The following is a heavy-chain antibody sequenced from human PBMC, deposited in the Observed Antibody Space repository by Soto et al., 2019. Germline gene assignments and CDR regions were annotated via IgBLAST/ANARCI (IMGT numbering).Heavy chain of an antibody. CDR1: GGSFSGYY. D-gene: IGHD6-6*01. Sequence: KASETLSLTCAVYGGSFSGYYWSWIRQPPGKGLEWIGEINHSGSTNYNPSLKSRVTISVDTSKNQFSLKLSSVTAADTAVYYCARGGGQLVPNWFDPWGQGTLVTVSS. CDR2: INHSGST. V-gene: IGHV4-34*01. J-gene: IGHJ5*02. CDR3: ARGGGQLVPNWFDP.